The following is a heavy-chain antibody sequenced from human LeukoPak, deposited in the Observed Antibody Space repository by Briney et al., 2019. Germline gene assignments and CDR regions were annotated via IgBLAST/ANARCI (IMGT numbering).Heavy chain of an antibody. CDR1: GGSISSYY. CDR3: AGGLGEYAFDI. CDR2: IYYSGST. V-gene: IGHV4-59*08. Sequence: PSETLSFTCTVSGGSISSYYWSWIRQPPGKGLEWIGYIYYSGSTNYNPSLKSRVTISVDTSKNQFSLKLSSVTAADTAVYYCAGGLGEYAFDIWGQGTMVTVSS. J-gene: IGHJ3*02. D-gene: IGHD3-16*01.